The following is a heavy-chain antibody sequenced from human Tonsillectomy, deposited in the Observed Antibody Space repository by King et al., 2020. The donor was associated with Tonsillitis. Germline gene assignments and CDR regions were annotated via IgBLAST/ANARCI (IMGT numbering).Heavy chain of an antibody. CDR3: ARDSSGSF. CDR1: GFTFSDHW. CDR2: INSDGCST. V-gene: IGHV3-74*01. D-gene: IGHD6-19*01. Sequence: VQLVESGGGLVQPGGSLRLSCAASGFTFSDHWMHWVRQAPGKGLVWVSRINSDGCSTAYADSVKGRFTISSDNAKNTLYLQMNSLRADDTAVYYCARDSSGSFWGQGTLVTVSS. J-gene: IGHJ4*02.